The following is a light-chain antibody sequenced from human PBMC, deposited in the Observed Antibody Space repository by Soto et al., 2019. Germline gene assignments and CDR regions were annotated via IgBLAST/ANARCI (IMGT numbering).Light chain of an antibody. CDR2: GAS. CDR1: QSVSSSY. CDR3: QQYGSSPMYT. V-gene: IGKV3-20*01. Sequence: EIVLTQSPGTLSLSPGERATLSCRASQSVSSSYLAWYQQKPGQAPRLLIYGASSRATGIPDRFSGSESGTDFTLTISRLEPEDLAVYYCQQYGSSPMYTFGQGTKLEIK. J-gene: IGKJ2*01.